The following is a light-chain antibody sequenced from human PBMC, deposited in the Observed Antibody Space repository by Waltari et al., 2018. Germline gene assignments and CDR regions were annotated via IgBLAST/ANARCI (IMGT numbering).Light chain of an antibody. J-gene: IGLJ3*02. CDR1: SSDVGNYNL. V-gene: IGLV2-23*01. CDR3: CSYAGSYTWV. Sequence: QSALTQPASVSGSPGQSITISCTGTSSDVGNYNLVSWYQQYPGKAPKVMIYDDNRRPSGSSDRFSGSKSGNTASPTISGVQAEDEADYYCCSYAGSYTWVFGGGTKLTVL. CDR2: DDN.